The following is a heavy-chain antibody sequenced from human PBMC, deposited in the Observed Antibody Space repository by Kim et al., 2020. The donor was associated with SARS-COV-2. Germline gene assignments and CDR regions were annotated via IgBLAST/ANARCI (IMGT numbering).Heavy chain of an antibody. V-gene: IGHV3-73*01. CDR3: ARVPGTTLAGGGAFD. CDR1: GFTFSDSA. D-gene: IGHD1-1*01. J-gene: IGHJ3*02. CDR2: IRSKANGFAT. Sequence: GGSLRLSCAASGFTFSDSAMHWVRQASGKGLEWVGRIRSKANGFATAYAASVKGRFTISRDDSKNTAYLQMNSLKTEDAAVYYCARVPGTTLAGGGAFD.